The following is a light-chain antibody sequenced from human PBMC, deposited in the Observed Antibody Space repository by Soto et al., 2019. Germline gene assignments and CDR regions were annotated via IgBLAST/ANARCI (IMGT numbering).Light chain of an antibody. CDR1: SSDVGGYNY. CDR2: EVS. J-gene: IGLJ2*01. Sequence: QSALTQPDSVSGSPGQSITISCTGTSSDVGGYNYVSWYQQHPGKAPKLMIYEVSNRPSGVSNLFSGSKSGNTASLTISGIQGEDEADYYRSSYTSSSTRVFGGWPKLTAL. CDR3: SSYTSSSTRV. V-gene: IGLV2-14*01.